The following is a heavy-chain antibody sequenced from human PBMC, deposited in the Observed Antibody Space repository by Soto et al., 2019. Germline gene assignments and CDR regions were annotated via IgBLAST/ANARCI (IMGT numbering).Heavy chain of an antibody. CDR1: GFTFSSYW. Sequence: GGSLRLSCAASGFTFSSYWMSWVRQAPGKGLEWVANIKQDGSEKYYVDSVKGRFTISRDNAKNSLYLQMNSLRAEDTAVYYCARQTVYIYYGSGSYLQDYYYYYMDVWGKGTTVTVSS. CDR2: IKQDGSEK. J-gene: IGHJ6*03. D-gene: IGHD3-10*01. V-gene: IGHV3-7*01. CDR3: ARQTVYIYYGSGSYLQDYYYYYMDV.